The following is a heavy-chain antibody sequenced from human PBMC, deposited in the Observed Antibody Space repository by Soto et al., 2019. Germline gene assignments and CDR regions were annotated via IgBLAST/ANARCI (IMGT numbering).Heavy chain of an antibody. CDR3: ARDRGYGYSQLDY. CDR1: GFTFSSYA. J-gene: IGHJ4*02. Sequence: QVQLVESGGGVVQPGRSLRLSCAASGFTFSSYAMHWVRQAPGKGLEWVAVISYDGSNKYYADSVKGRFTISRDNSENTLYLQMNGLRAEYTAVYYCARDRGYGYSQLDYWGQGTLVTVSS. D-gene: IGHD5-18*01. V-gene: IGHV3-30-3*01. CDR2: ISYDGSNK.